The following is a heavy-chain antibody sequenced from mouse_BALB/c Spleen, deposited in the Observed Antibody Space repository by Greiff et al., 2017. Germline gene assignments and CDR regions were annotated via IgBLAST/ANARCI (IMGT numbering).Heavy chain of an antibody. CDR2: ISSGGSYT. J-gene: IGHJ3*01. Sequence: EVQVVESGGGLVKPGGSLKLSCAASGFTFSSYTMSWVRQTPEKRLEWVATISSGGSYTYYPDSVKGRFTISRDNAKNTLYLQMSSLKSEDTAMYYCTRAYDGASWFAYWGQGTLVTVSA. CDR1: GFTFSSYT. V-gene: IGHV5-6-4*01. D-gene: IGHD2-3*01. CDR3: TRAYDGASWFAY.